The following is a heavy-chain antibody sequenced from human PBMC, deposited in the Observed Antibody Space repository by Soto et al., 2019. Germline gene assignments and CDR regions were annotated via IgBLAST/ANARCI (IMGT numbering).Heavy chain of an antibody. CDR1: GFTFSDYF. CDR3: VKVTFPNQDIILDS. CDR2: INAAGNTP. Sequence: GGSLRLSCAASGFTFSDYFMNWVRQAPGKGLEWVSNINAAGNTPYYADSVKGRFTISRDNSRNMVYLDMDTLRAEDTAIYYCVKVTFPNQDIILDSWGQGTLVTVSS. J-gene: IGHJ5*01. V-gene: IGHV3-23*01. D-gene: IGHD2-15*01.